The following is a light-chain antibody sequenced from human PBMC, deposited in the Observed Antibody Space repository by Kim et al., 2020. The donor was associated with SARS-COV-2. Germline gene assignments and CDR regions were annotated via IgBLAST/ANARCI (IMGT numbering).Light chain of an antibody. CDR3: QQSYITALT. CDR2: GAS. Sequence: ASVGDRVTLTCRASQTIRSYVNWYQQKEGKAPKLLIYGASTLQSGVPSRFSGSGSGTEFTLTISSLQPEDFATYYCQQSYITALTFGGGTKVDIK. CDR1: QTIRSY. V-gene: IGKV1-39*01. J-gene: IGKJ4*01.